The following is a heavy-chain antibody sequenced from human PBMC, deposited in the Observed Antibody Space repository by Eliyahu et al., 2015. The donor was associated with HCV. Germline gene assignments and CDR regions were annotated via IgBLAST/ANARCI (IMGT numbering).Heavy chain of an antibody. CDR2: IYRGTET. CDR1: GFTVXTTY. CDR3: ARDGGSGSRTAGSSYYGMDV. D-gene: IGHD3-16*01. Sequence: VHLVESGGGLIQPGGSLRLSCAAXGFTVXTTYXTWVRQAPGKGLEWVAFIYRGTETYYADSVKGRFILSRDNSKNTVYLQMTSLKVEDTAVYFCARDGGSGSRTAGSSYYGMDVWGQGTTVTVS. V-gene: IGHV3-53*01. J-gene: IGHJ6*02.